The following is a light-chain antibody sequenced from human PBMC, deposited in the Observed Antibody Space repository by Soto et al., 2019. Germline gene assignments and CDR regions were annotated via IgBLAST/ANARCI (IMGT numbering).Light chain of an antibody. CDR1: QSLLHHNGHNY. CDR2: LSF. V-gene: IGKV2-28*01. CDR3: IQTLQAPYT. Sequence: DIVMTQSPLSLPVTPGEPASISCRSSQSLLHHNGHNYLDWYLQKPGQSPQVLIYLSFNRASGVXDXXSCSGSATDFTLKISRVAAEDVGVYYCIQTLQAPYTFGQGTKMEIK. J-gene: IGKJ2*01.